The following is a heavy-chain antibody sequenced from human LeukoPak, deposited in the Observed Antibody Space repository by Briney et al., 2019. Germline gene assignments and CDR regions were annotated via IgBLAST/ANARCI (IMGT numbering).Heavy chain of an antibody. D-gene: IGHD3-10*01. CDR2: IYTNGST. Sequence: SETLSLTCTASGYSISSGYYWSWIRQPAGKGLEWIGRIYTNGSTNYNPSLKSRVTISVDMSKNQFSLKLSSVTAADTAVYYCARATRVRGANYMDVWGKGTTVTISS. V-gene: IGHV4-61*02. CDR1: GYSISSGYY. CDR3: ARATRVRGANYMDV. J-gene: IGHJ6*03.